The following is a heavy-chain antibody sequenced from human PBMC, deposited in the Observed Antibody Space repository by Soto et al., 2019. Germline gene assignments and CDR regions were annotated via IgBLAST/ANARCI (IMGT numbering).Heavy chain of an antibody. J-gene: IGHJ5*02. CDR1: GGSINSGDYY. CDR3: ATETVEQGYYDILTGYYNH. D-gene: IGHD3-9*01. Sequence: SDTISLAFTFSGGSINSGDYYWSWIRHPPGKGLEWIGYIYYSGSTYYNPSLKSRVTISVDTSKNQFSLKLSSVTAADTAVYYCATETVEQGYYDILTGYYNHWGQGTLVTVS. V-gene: IGHV4-30-4*02. CDR2: IYYSGST.